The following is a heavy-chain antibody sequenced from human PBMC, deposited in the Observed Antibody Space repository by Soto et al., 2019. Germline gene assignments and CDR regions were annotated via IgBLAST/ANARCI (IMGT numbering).Heavy chain of an antibody. D-gene: IGHD1-26*01. J-gene: IGHJ6*02. Sequence: SVKVSCKASGFTFTSSAVQWVRQARGQRLEWIGWIVVGSGNTNYAQKFQERVTITREMSTSTAYMELSSLRSEDTAVYYCAAGYSGSYYYYYGMDVWGQGTTVTVSS. CDR1: GFTFTSSA. CDR2: IVVGSGNT. V-gene: IGHV1-58*01. CDR3: AAGYSGSYYYYYGMDV.